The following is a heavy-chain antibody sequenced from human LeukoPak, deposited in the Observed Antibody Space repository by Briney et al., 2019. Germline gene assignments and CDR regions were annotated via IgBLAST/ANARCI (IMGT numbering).Heavy chain of an antibody. Sequence: GGPLRLLCAASGFPLSSYVMHWVRQAPGKGVEYVSAISTNGGGTYYANSVKGRFTISRDNSKNTLYLQMGSLRAEDMAVYYCARVGYSSSSAYFDYWGQGTLVTVSS. CDR3: ARVGYSSSSAYFDY. D-gene: IGHD6-6*01. J-gene: IGHJ4*02. CDR2: ISTNGGGT. CDR1: GFPLSSYV. V-gene: IGHV3-64*01.